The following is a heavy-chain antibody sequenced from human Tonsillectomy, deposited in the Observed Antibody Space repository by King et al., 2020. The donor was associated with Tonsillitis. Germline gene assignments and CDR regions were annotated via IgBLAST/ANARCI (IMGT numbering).Heavy chain of an antibody. V-gene: IGHV3-66*01. CDR1: GFTVSSNY. J-gene: IGHJ4*02. CDR2: IYSGGDT. CDR3: AREGPKWEQLEYFDY. Sequence: DVQLVESGGGLVQPGGSLRLSCAASGFTVSSNYMSWVRQAPGQGLEWVSVIYSGGDTYYADSVKGRFTISRDNSKNTLYLQMNSLRVEDTAVYYCAREGPKWEQLEYFDYWGQGTLVTVSS. D-gene: IGHD1-26*01.